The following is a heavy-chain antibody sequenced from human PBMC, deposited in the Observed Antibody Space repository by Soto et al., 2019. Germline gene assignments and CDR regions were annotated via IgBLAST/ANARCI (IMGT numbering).Heavy chain of an antibody. V-gene: IGHV1-3*01. Sequence: ASLKVSCKPSGSTFTGYAMHGVRQSSGQRLELMGWMNAGNVNTKYSQKFQGRVTITRDTSASTAYMELSSLRSEDTAVYYCARAVAVPADFDYWGQGTLVTVSS. J-gene: IGHJ4*02. CDR3: ARAVAVPADFDY. CDR2: MNAGNVNT. D-gene: IGHD6-19*01. CDR1: GSTFTGYA.